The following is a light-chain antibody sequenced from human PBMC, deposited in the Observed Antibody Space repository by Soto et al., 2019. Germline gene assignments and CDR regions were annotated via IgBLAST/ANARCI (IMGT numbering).Light chain of an antibody. CDR1: QSVSSSY. CDR2: DTS. V-gene: IGKV3-20*01. J-gene: IGKJ2*01. CDR3: QQYVTSPPMYT. Sequence: ENVLTQSPGTLSLSPGERATLSCRASQSVSSSYLAWYQQQPGQAPRLLIYDTSSRATGIPDRFSGSGSGTDFTLTISRLEPEDFAVYYCQQYVTSPPMYTFGQGTKLEIK.